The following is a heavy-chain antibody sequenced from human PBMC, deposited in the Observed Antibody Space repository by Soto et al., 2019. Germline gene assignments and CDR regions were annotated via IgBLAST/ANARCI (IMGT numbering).Heavy chain of an antibody. D-gene: IGHD3-22*01. J-gene: IGHJ6*02. CDR1: GYTFIRYG. CDR3: ARVYYDSSGYYYVEGAYHDYGMDV. V-gene: IGHV1-18*01. CDR2: ISVYNGNT. Sequence: QVQLVQSGAEVKKPGASVKVSCKASGYTFIRYGISWVRQAPGQGLEWMGWISVYNGNTKYAQKFQGRVTMTTDTSTNTAHMELTSLRFDDTAVYYCARVYYDSSGYYYVEGAYHDYGMDVWGQGTTVTV.